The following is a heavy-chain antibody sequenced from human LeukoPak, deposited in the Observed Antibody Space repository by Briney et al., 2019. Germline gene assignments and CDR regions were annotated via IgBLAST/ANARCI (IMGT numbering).Heavy chain of an antibody. Sequence: GGSLRLSCSASGFIFGDYSFTWVRQAPLKGLEWVGFIRSRPYGATTEYAASVNGRFTISRDDSKSIAYLQMNSLKTEDTALYFCTRGPHVPGDFGGGHSHYYMDVWAKGTTVTVSS. CDR2: IRSRPYGATT. D-gene: IGHD4-23*01. CDR1: GFIFGDYS. CDR3: TRGPHVPGDFGGGHSHYYMDV. V-gene: IGHV3-49*04. J-gene: IGHJ6*03.